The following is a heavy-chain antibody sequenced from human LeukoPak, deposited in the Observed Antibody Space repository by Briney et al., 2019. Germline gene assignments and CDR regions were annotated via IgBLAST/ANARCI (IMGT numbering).Heavy chain of an antibody. Sequence: ASVKVSCKASGYTFTSYAMHWVRQAPGQRLEWMGWINAGNGNTKYSQKFQGRVTITRDTFASTAYMELSSLRSEDTAVYYCAATGTLGYCSSASYNPKYYYYGMDVWGQGTTVTVSS. V-gene: IGHV1-3*01. CDR2: INAGNGNT. J-gene: IGHJ6*02. CDR1: GYTFTSYA. CDR3: AATGTLGYCSSASYNPKYYYYGMDV. D-gene: IGHD2-2*01.